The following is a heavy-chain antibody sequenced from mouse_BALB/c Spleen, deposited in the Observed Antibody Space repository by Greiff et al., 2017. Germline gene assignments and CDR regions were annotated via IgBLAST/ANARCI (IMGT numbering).Heavy chain of an antibody. CDR2: ISSGGST. V-gene: IGHV5-6-5*01. D-gene: IGHD2-5*01. J-gene: IGHJ4*01. Sequence: EVQLVESGGGLVKPGGSLKLSCAASGFTFSSYAMSWVRQTPEKRLEWVASISSGGSTYYPDSVKGRFTISRDKARNNLYLQMSSLRSEDTAMYYCARGSNYGAMDYWGQGTSVTVSS. CDR3: ARGSNYGAMDY. CDR1: GFTFSSYA.